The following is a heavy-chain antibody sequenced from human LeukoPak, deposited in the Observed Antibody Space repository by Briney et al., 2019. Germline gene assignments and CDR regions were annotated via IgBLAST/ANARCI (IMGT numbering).Heavy chain of an antibody. J-gene: IGHJ6*03. CDR2: ISSSSSYI. V-gene: IGHV3-21*01. Sequence: PGGSLRLSCAASGLTFSSYSMNWVRQAPGKGLEWVSSISSSSSYIYYADSVKGRFTISRDNAKDSLYLQMNSLRAEDTAVYYCARGIRYSSSIYYMDVWGKGTTVTVSS. D-gene: IGHD6-6*01. CDR1: GLTFSSYS. CDR3: ARGIRYSSSIYYMDV.